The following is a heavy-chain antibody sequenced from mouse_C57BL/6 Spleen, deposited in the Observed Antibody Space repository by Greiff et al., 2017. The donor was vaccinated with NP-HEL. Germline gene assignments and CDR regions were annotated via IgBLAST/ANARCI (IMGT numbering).Heavy chain of an antibody. V-gene: IGHV2-2*01. CDR1: GFSLTSYG. CDR3: ARGDYYGSSYPLAY. J-gene: IGHJ3*01. CDR2: IWSGGST. D-gene: IGHD1-1*01. Sequence: VQLVESGPGLVQPSQSLSITCTVSGFSLTSYGVHWVRQSPGKGLEWLGVIWSGGSTDYNAAFISRLSISKDNSKSQVFFKMNSLQADDTAIYYCARGDYYGSSYPLAYWGQGTLVTVSA.